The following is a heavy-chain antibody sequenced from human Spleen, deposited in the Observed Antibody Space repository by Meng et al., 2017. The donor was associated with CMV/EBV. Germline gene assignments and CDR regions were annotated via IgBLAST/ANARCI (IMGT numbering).Heavy chain of an antibody. CDR3: AAGRAGRLTN. J-gene: IGHJ4*02. Sequence: ISCRFSGYPFSDYYIHWVKQAPGKGLEWMGLVDPGDGEATSAENFQGRVTITADTSTDIAYMQLRRLRSEDTAVYYCAAGRAGRLTNWGQGTLVTVSS. D-gene: IGHD3-10*01. V-gene: IGHV1-69-2*01. CDR2: VDPGDGEA. CDR1: GYPFSDYY.